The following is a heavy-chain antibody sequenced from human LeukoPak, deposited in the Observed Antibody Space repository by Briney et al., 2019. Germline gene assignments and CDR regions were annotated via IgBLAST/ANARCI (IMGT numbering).Heavy chain of an antibody. Sequence: GGSLRLSCRASGFTFSNYAMSWVRQAPGKGLEWVSAMSGVGGAAFYADSVKGRFTISRDNSKNTLYLQMNSLRAEDTAVYFCAKDPSFDSYYYYGMDVWGQGTTVTVSS. CDR3: AKDPSFDSYYYYGMDV. CDR1: GFTFSNYA. J-gene: IGHJ6*02. D-gene: IGHD3-9*01. CDR2: MSGVGGAA. V-gene: IGHV3-23*01.